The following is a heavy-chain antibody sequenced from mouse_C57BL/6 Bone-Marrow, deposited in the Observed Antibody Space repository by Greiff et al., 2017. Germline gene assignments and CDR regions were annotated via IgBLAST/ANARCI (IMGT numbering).Heavy chain of an antibody. CDR3: AGGYYCGTTRGAWFAY. CDR1: GYAFSSYW. D-gene: IGHD2-14*01. V-gene: IGHV1-80*01. Sequence: QVQLQQSGAELVKPGASVKISCKASGYAFSSYWMNWVKQRPGKGLEWIGQIYPGDGDTNYNGKFKGKATLTVDKSSSTAYMQLSSLTSAASAVXFGAGGYYCGTTRGAWFAYWGQGTLVTVSA. J-gene: IGHJ3*01. CDR2: IYPGDGDT.